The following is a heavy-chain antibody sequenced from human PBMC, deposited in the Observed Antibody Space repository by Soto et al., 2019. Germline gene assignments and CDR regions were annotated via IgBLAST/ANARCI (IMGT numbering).Heavy chain of an antibody. D-gene: IGHD6-13*01. Sequence: ASVKVSCKASGYTFTSYYMHWVRQAPGQGLEWMGIINPSGGSTSYAQKFQGRVTMTRDTSTSTVYMELSSLRSEDTAVYYCARELAAAGTHYYGTDVWGQGTTVTVSS. CDR3: ARELAAAGTHYYGTDV. J-gene: IGHJ6*02. CDR1: GYTFTSYY. CDR2: INPSGGST. V-gene: IGHV1-46*01.